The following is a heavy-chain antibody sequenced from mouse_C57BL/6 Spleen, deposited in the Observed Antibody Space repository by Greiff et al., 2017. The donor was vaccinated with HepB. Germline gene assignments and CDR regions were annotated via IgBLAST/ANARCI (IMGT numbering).Heavy chain of an antibody. V-gene: IGHV1-82*01. D-gene: IGHD2-2*01. CDR3: AIYGYDGAWFAY. CDR2: IYPGDGDT. J-gene: IGHJ3*01. Sequence: VQLQQSGPELVKPGASVKISCKASGYAFSSSWMNWVKQRPGKGLEWIGRIYPGDGDTNYNGKFKGKATLTADKSSSTAYMQLSSLTSEDSAVYFCAIYGYDGAWFAYWGQGTLVTVSA. CDR1: GYAFSSSW.